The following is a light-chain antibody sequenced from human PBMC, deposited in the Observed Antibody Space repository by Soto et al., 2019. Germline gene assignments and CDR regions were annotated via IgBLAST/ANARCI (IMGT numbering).Light chain of an antibody. CDR1: SSNIGAGYD. CDR2: GNS. CDR3: QSYDSSLSGYVV. Sequence: QSVLTQPPSVSGAPGQRVTISCTGRSSNIGAGYDVHWYQQLPGTAPKLLIYGNSNRPSGVPDRFSGSKSGTSAPLAITGLQAEDEADYYCQSYDSSLSGYVVFGGGTKLTVL. V-gene: IGLV1-40*01. J-gene: IGLJ2*01.